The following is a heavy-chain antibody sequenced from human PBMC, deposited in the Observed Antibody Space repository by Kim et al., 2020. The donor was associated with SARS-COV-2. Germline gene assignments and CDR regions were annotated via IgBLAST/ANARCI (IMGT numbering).Heavy chain of an antibody. CDR3: ATSDSSTSGAV. V-gene: IGHV3-23*01. J-gene: IGHJ1*01. Sequence: SRHAANALHGRFTISRDNSKNTLYLQMNSLGAEDTAVYYCATSDSSTSGAVWGQGTLVTVSS. CDR2: SR. D-gene: IGHD2-2*01.